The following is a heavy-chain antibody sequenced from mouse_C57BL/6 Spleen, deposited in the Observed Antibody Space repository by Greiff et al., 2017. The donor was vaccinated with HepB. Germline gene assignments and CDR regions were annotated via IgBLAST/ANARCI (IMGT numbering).Heavy chain of an antibody. CDR1: GYTFTDYY. CDR2: INPYNGGT. V-gene: IGHV1-19*01. CDR3: ASSAYYSNFYFDY. Sequence: EVQLQQSGPVLVKPGASVKMSCKASGYTFTDYYMNWVKQSHGKSLEWIGVINPYNGGTSYNQKFKGKATLTVDKSSSTAYMEINSLTSEDSAVYYCASSAYYSNFYFDYWGQGTTLTVSS. D-gene: IGHD2-5*01. J-gene: IGHJ2*01.